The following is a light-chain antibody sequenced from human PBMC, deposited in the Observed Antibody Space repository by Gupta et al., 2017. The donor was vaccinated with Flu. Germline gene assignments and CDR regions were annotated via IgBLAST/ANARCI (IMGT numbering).Light chain of an antibody. CDR2: DDN. J-gene: IGLJ3*02. Sequence: SYVLTQPPSVSVAPGQTARITCGGNSIGTKSVHWYQLKPGQAPVVVVHDDNDRPSGIPERFSGSNSGNTATLTISGVEAGDEADYYCQVWDRGSDQPVFGGGTKVSVL. CDR1: SIGTKS. CDR3: QVWDRGSDQPV. V-gene: IGLV3-21*02.